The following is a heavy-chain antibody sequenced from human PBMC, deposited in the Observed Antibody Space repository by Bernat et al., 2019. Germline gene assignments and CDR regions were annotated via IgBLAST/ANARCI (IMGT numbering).Heavy chain of an antibody. V-gene: IGHV3-33*01. D-gene: IGHD1-1*01. CDR2: LLSDGSDE. J-gene: IGHJ6*03. CDR3: AREGFGTVSYFHYYMDV. Sequence: QVQLVESGGAVVQPVRSLRLSCAASGFTFGSYGMPWVRQAPCKGLEWVALLLSDGSDEYYADSVKGRFTISRDISMNALYLQMNRLRVEDTAVYFCAREGFGTVSYFHYYMDVWGKGTTVAVSS. CDR1: GFTFGSYG.